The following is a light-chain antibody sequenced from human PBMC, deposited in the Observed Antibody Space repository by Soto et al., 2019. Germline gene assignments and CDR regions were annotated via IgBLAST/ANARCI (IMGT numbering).Light chain of an antibody. V-gene: IGKV1-6*01. J-gene: IGKJ4*01. CDR1: QDIRNG. Sequence: AIPMTQSPSSLSASVGDSVTITCRASQDIRNGLGWFQQKPGKAPNLLIYGASSVHRGVPSRFSGSGSGSDFTLTISSLQSEDFATYYCLQTYNYPLTFGGGTRVEI. CDR3: LQTYNYPLT. CDR2: GAS.